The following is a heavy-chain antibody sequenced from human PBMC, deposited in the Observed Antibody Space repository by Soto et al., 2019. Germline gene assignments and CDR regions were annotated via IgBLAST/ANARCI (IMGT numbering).Heavy chain of an antibody. J-gene: IGHJ4*02. D-gene: IGHD5-12*01. CDR2: ISYSGVST. CDR1: GFTFSSYA. V-gene: IGHV3-23*01. CDR3: ARKRGYSDYVLDY. Sequence: PGWSLRLSCAASGFTFSSYAMTWVRQAPGKGLEWVSAISYSGVSTYYADSVKGRFTISRDSSENTLSLQMNSLRVDDTAVYYCARKRGYSDYVLDYWGQGTFVTVSA.